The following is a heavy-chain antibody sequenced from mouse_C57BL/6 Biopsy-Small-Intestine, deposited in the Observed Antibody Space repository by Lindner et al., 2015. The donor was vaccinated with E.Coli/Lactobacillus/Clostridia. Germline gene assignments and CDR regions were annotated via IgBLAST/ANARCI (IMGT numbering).Heavy chain of an antibody. D-gene: IGHD2-3*01. CDR2: IYPGDGDT. CDR1: GYAFSSSW. V-gene: IGHV1-82*01. CDR3: ARGDGYHYAMGY. Sequence: VQLQESGPELVKPGASVKISCKASGYAFSSSWMNWVKQRPGKGLEWIGRIYPGDGDTNYNGKFKGKATLTADKSSSTAYMQLSSLTSEDSAVYFCARGDGYHYAMGYWGQGTSVTVSS. J-gene: IGHJ4*01.